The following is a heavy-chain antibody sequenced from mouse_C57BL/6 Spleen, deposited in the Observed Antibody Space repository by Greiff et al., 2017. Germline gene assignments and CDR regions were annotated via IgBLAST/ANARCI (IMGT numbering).Heavy chain of an antibody. CDR3: TRERVYYGNFYFDY. J-gene: IGHJ2*01. V-gene: IGHV1-15*01. D-gene: IGHD2-1*01. Sequence: VQLQQSGAELVRPGASVTLSCKASGYTFTDYEMHWVKQTPVHGLEWIGAIDPEPGGTAYNQKFKGKAILTADKSSSTAYMELRSLTSEDSAVYYCTRERVYYGNFYFDYWGQGTTLTVSS. CDR2: IDPEPGGT. CDR1: GYTFTDYE.